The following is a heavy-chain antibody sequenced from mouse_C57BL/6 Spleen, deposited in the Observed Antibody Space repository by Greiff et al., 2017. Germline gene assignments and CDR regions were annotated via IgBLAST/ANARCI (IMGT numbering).Heavy chain of an antibody. Sequence: QVQLQQPGAELVKPGASVKLSCTASGYTFTSYWMQWVKQRPGQGLEWIGEIDPSDSYTNYNQKFKGKATLTVDTSSSTAYVQLSSLTSADAAVYYWARLTAQGRGFAYWGQGTLVTVSA. D-gene: IGHD3-2*02. CDR3: ARLTAQGRGFAY. CDR1: GYTFTSYW. V-gene: IGHV1-50*01. CDR2: IDPSDSYT. J-gene: IGHJ3*01.